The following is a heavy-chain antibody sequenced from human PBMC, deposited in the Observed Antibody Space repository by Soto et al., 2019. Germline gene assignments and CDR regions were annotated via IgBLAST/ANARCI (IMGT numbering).Heavy chain of an antibody. J-gene: IGHJ4*02. CDR3: AKGGMLGDYGDY. CDR1: GFTFSSYA. CDR2: ISGSGGST. V-gene: IGHV3-23*01. D-gene: IGHD4-17*01. Sequence: EVQLLESGGGLVQPGGSLRLSCAASGFTFSSYAMSWVRQAPGKGLEWVPAISGSGGSTYYADSVKGRFTISRDNSENTLDLQMNSLRAEDTAVYYCAKGGMLGDYGDYWGQGTLVTVSS.